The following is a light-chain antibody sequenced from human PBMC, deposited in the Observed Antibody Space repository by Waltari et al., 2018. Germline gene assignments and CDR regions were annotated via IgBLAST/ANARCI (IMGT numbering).Light chain of an antibody. J-gene: IGLJ1*01. CDR1: KLGYKY. CDR2: QDR. CDR3: QAWDSSTFYV. V-gene: IGLV3-1*01. Sequence: SYELTQPPSPSVSPGQTASITCSGDKLGYKYISWYQKKPGLPPVLVIYQDRKRPSGIPERFSGSNSGSAATLTISGTQAMDEADYFCQAWDSSTFYVFGTGTKVSVL.